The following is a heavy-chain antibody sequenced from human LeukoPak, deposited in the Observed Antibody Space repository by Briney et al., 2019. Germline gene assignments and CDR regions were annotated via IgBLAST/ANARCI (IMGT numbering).Heavy chain of an antibody. CDR1: GFSINTVYY. J-gene: IGHJ4*02. D-gene: IGHD2-21*02. Sequence: PSETLSLTCTVSGFSINTVYYWSWIRQPPGMAPEWIGSVFRTGNAYYNSSLKSRVTISVDASKNQFSLTLHSMTAADTALYYCARARLPHGVTIHYWGQGILVAVSS. CDR3: ARARLPHGVTIHY. V-gene: IGHV4-38-2*02. CDR2: VFRTGNA.